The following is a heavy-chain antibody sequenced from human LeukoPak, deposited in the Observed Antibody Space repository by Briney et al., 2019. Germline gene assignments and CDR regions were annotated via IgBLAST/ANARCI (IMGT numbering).Heavy chain of an antibody. CDR3: ARGPSYYYDSSGYYMS. CDR1: GFTVSSNY. V-gene: IGHV3-53*01. J-gene: IGHJ5*02. CDR2: IYSGGST. Sequence: PGGSLRLSCAASGFTVSSNYMSWVRQAPGKGLEWVSVIYSGGSTYYADSVKGRFTISRDNSKNTLYLQMNSLRAEDTAVYYCARGPSYYYDSSGYYMSWGQGTLVTVCS. D-gene: IGHD3-22*01.